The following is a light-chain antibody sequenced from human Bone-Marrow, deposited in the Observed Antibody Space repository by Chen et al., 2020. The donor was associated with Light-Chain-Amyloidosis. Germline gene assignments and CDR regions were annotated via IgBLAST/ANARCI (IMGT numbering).Light chain of an antibody. CDR1: ERISSW. Sequence: DIQMTQSPSTLSASVGDRVTITCRSSERISSWLAWYQQKPGKAPKLLIYKASDLESGVPSRFSGSGSGTDFTLTISNLQPDDFAVYYCQQYNTHATWTFGPGTKVGMK. V-gene: IGKV1-5*03. CDR3: QQYNTHATWT. CDR2: KAS. J-gene: IGKJ1*01.